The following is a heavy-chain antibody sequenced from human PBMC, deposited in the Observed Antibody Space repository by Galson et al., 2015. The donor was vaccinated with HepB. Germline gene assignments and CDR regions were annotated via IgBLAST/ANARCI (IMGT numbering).Heavy chain of an antibody. CDR2: IIPMFTTS. CDR3: ARSLGNCSSFSCSSPGWFDP. Sequence: SVKVSCKASGGTFSSYPINWVRQAPGQGLEWIGGIIPMFTTSIYAQKFQDRVTITADESTDTAYLELRGLRSDDTAVYYCARSLGNCSSFSCSSPGWFDPWGQGSLVTVSS. J-gene: IGHJ5*02. D-gene: IGHD2-2*01. CDR1: GGTFSSYP. V-gene: IGHV1-69*13.